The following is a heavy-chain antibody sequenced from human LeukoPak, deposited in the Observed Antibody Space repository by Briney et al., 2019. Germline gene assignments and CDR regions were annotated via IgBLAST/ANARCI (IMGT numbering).Heavy chain of an antibody. J-gene: IGHJ4*02. CDR3: ARVRPTYYYDSSTDY. CDR2: ISGSSSYI. CDR1: GFTFSSYS. V-gene: IGHV3-21*01. D-gene: IGHD3-22*01. Sequence: GGSLRLSCAASGFTFSSYSMNWVRQAPGKGLEWVSSISGSSSYIYYADSVKGRFTISRHNAKNSLYLQMNSLRAEDTAVYYCARVRPTYYYDSSTDYWGQGTLVTVSS.